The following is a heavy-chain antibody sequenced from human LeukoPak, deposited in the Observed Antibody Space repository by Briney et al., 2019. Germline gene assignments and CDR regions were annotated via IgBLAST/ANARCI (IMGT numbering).Heavy chain of an antibody. V-gene: IGHV3-48*01. CDR2: ISSGTTTI. Sequence: GGSLRLSCAASGFTFITYSMNWVRQAPGKGLEWVSYISSGTTTIYYTDSVKGRFTISRDNPKNTLYLQMNSLRAEDTAIYYCAKKDSGSYYDYWGQGTLVTVSS. D-gene: IGHD1-26*01. CDR3: AKKDSGSYYDY. J-gene: IGHJ4*02. CDR1: GFTFITYS.